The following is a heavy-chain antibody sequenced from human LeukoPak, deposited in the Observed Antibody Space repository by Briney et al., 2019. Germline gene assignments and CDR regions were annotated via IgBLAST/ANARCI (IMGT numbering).Heavy chain of an antibody. D-gene: IGHD1-1*01. V-gene: IGHV1-69*13. J-gene: IGHJ4*02. CDR3: ARALHLELHSYFDS. CDR1: GGTFSSYA. Sequence: AASVTVSCKASGGTFSSYAISWVRQAPGQGLEWMGGIIPIFGSANYAQKFQGRVTITADESTSTAYMELSGLRSEDTAVYYCARALHLELHSYFDSWGQGTLVTVSS. CDR2: IIPIFGSA.